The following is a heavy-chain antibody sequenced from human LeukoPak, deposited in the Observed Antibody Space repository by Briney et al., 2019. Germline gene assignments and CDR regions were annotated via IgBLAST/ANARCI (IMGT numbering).Heavy chain of an antibody. Sequence: SETLSLTCAVYGGSFSGYYWSWIRQPPGKGLEWIGEINHSGSTNYNPSLKSRVTISVDTSKNQFSLKLSSVTAADMAVYYCARGRIKLQLRGYYYGMDVWGQGTTVTVSS. CDR3: ARGRIKLQLRGYYYGMDV. V-gene: IGHV4-34*01. CDR1: GGSFSGYY. CDR2: INHSGST. D-gene: IGHD5-18*01. J-gene: IGHJ6*02.